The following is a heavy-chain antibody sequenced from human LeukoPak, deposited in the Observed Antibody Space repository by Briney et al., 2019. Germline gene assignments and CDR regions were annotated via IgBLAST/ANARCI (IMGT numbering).Heavy chain of an antibody. CDR1: GGSISSYY. D-gene: IGHD3-22*01. CDR2: IYYSGST. J-gene: IGHJ4*02. Sequence: PSETLSLTCTVSGGSISSYYWSWIRQPPGKGLEWIGYIYYSGSTNYNPSLKSRVTISVDTSKNQFSLKLSSVTAADTAVYYCARDVYYYDSSGSPRSLDYWGQGTLVTVSS. CDR3: ARDVYYYDSSGSPRSLDY. V-gene: IGHV4-59*12.